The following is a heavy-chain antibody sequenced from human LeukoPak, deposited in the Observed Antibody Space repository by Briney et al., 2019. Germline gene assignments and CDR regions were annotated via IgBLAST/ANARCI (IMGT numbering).Heavy chain of an antibody. Sequence: PGRSLRLSCAASGFTLSSYGMHWVRQAPGKGLEWVAVISYDGSNKYYADSVKGRFTISRDNSKNTLYLQMNSLRAEDTAVYYCAKIPGYSSSYWGQGTLVTVSS. CDR2: ISYDGSNK. D-gene: IGHD6-13*01. J-gene: IGHJ4*02. CDR1: GFTLSSYG. V-gene: IGHV3-30*18. CDR3: AKIPGYSSSY.